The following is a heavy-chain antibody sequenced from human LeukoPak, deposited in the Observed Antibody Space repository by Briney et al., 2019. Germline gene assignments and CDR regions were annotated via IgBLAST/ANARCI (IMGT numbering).Heavy chain of an antibody. D-gene: IGHD5-18*01. Sequence: ASVKVSCKASGYTFTSYDINWVRQATGQGLEWMGWMNPNSGNTGYAHKFQGRVTMTRNTSISTAYMEMSSLRSEDTAVYYCARDAGGYSYLYYYYYMDVWGKGTTVTVSS. CDR1: GYTFTSYD. V-gene: IGHV1-8*01. CDR2: MNPNSGNT. CDR3: ARDAGGYSYLYYYYYMDV. J-gene: IGHJ6*03.